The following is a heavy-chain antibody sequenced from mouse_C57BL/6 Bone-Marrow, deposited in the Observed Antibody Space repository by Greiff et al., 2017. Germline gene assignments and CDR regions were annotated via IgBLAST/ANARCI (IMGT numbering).Heavy chain of an antibody. V-gene: IGHV5-12*01. CDR2: ISNGGGST. J-gene: IGHJ4*01. CDR1: GFTFSDYY. Sequence: EVMLVESGGGLVQPGGSLKLSCAASGFTFSDYYMYWVRQTPEKRLGWVAYISNGGGSTYYPDTVKGRFTISRDNAKNTLYLQMSRLTSEATAMYYCARHPSYYGWAMDYWGQGTSVTVSS. D-gene: IGHD1-1*01. CDR3: ARHPSYYGWAMDY.